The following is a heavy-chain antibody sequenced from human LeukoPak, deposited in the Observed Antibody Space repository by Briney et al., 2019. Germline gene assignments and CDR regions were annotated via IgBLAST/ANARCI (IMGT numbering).Heavy chain of an antibody. V-gene: IGHV1-69*13. Sequence: SVKVSCKASGGTFSSYAISWVRQAPGQGLEWMGGIIPIFGTADYAQKFQGRVTITADEATSTAYMELSSLRSEDTAVYYCARAYGWRRDYFDYWGQGTLVTVSS. J-gene: IGHJ4*02. CDR2: IIPIFGTA. D-gene: IGHD3-10*01. CDR3: ARAYGWRRDYFDY. CDR1: GGTFSSYA.